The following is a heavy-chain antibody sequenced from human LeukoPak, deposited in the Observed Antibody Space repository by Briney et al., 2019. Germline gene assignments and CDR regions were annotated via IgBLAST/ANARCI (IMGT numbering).Heavy chain of an antibody. V-gene: IGHV1-2*02. D-gene: IGHD3-10*01. CDR3: SGRYGPGPV. CDR2: ILPDGRDT. J-gene: IGHJ4*02. Sequence: ASVKVSCKASGYTFAAHHIHWVRQAPGQGLEWMGWILPDGRDTKYSQKFQDRMTLTTDTSTNTAYMELSRLIPDDAAVYYCSGRYGPGPVWGQGTLISASP. CDR1: GYTFAAHH.